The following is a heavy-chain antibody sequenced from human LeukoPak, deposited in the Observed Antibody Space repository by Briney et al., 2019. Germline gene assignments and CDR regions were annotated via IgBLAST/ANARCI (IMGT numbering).Heavy chain of an antibody. J-gene: IGHJ4*02. CDR2: ISGSGGST. V-gene: IGHV3-23*01. CDR3: AKDPMVRGIVGY. Sequence: GGSLRLSCAPSGFTFSSYAMSCVRQAPGKGLEWVSAISGSGGSTYYADSVKGRLTISRDNSKNTLYLQMNSLRAEDTAVYYCAKDPMVRGIVGYWGQGTLVSVSS. D-gene: IGHD3-10*01. CDR1: GFTFSSYA.